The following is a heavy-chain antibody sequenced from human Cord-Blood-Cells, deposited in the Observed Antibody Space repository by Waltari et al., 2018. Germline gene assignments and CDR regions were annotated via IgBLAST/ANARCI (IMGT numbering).Heavy chain of an antibody. J-gene: IGHJ3*02. CDR1: GYTFTSYD. CDR2: MNPNSGNT. Sequence: QVQLVQSGAEVKKPGASVKVSCKASGYTFTSYDTNCVRQATGQGLEWMGWMNPNSGNTGYAQKFQGRVTITRNTSISTAYMELSSLRSEDTAVYYCARAPIVQQWLDAFDIWGQGTMVTVSS. CDR3: ARAPIVQQWLDAFDI. V-gene: IGHV1-8*03. D-gene: IGHD6-19*01.